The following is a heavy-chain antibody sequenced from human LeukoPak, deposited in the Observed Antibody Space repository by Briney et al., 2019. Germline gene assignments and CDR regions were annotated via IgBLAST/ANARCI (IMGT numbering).Heavy chain of an antibody. D-gene: IGHD6-19*01. CDR2: ISYDGSNK. J-gene: IGHJ4*02. Sequence: GGSLRLSCAASGFTFSSYAMHWVRQAPGKGLEWVAVISYDGSNKYYADSVKGRFTISRDNSKNTLYLQMSSLRAEDTAVYYCARESSSGWYFFDYGGQGTLVTVSA. V-gene: IGHV3-30*04. CDR1: GFTFSSYA. CDR3: ARESSSGWYFFDY.